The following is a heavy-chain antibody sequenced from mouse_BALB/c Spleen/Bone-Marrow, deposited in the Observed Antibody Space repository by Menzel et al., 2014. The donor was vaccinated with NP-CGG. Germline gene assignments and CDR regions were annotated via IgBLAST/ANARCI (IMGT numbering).Heavy chain of an antibody. CDR2: INPNTGYP. CDR3: ARRFTTVVATGDY. D-gene: IGHD1-1*01. J-gene: IGHJ2*01. Sequence: QVQLQQSGAELAKPGASVKMSCKASGYTFTSYWMHWVKQRPGQGLEWIGYINPNTGYPEYNQKFKDKATLTADKSSSTAYVQLSSLTSEGSAVYYCARRFTTVVATGDYWGQGTTLTVSS. V-gene: IGHV1-7*01. CDR1: GYTFTSYW.